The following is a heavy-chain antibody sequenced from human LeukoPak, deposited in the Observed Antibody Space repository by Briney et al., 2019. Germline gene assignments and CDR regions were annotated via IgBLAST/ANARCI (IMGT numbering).Heavy chain of an antibody. CDR3: ATTFGGWYQGPFDY. Sequence: PGGSLRLSCAASGFIFSSYWMNWVRQDPGKGLEWGANIKQGGSEKDYVDSVKGRFTISRDNAKNSLYLQMNSLRADATAKYYCATTFGGWYQGPFDYWGQGTLVTVSS. D-gene: IGHD6-19*01. CDR2: IKQGGSEK. V-gene: IGHV3-7*03. J-gene: IGHJ4*02. CDR1: GFIFSSYW.